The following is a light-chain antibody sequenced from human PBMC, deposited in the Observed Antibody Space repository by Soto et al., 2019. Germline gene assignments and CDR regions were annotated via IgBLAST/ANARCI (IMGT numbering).Light chain of an antibody. Sequence: QSALTQPASVSGSPGQSITIPCTGTSNDIGGYKYVSWYQQHPGKAPKLMIYDVTARPSGVSNRFSGSKSGNTASLTISGLQPEDEADYYCSSCTGSSTHVTFGGGTKVTVL. CDR1: SNDIGGYKY. CDR2: DVT. J-gene: IGLJ2*01. V-gene: IGLV2-14*03. CDR3: SSCTGSSTHVT.